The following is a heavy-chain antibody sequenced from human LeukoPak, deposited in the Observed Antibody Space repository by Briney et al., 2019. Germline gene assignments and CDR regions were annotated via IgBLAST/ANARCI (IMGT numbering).Heavy chain of an antibody. D-gene: IGHD6-19*01. CDR1: GGSITKNGYY. Sequence: SETLSLTCSVSGGSITKNGYYWGWIRQSPETGLEWIGSMHYSGSTYYNPSLNSRVTISVDTSKNQFSLKLTSVTAADTAVYYCCGSGWFAGPIGYWGQGALVTVSS. CDR3: CGSGWFAGPIGY. CDR2: MHYSGST. J-gene: IGHJ4*02. V-gene: IGHV4-39*07.